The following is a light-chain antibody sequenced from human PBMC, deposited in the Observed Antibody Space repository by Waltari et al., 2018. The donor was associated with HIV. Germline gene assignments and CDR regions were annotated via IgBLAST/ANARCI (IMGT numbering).Light chain of an antibody. J-gene: IGLJ2*01. CDR3: SSYTSSSTFVA. V-gene: IGLV2-14*01. CDR2: DVS. CDR1: SSDVGGYNY. Sequence: QSALTQPASVSGPPGQSITISCTGTSSDVGGYNYVSWYQQHPGKAPKLMIYDVSKRPSGVSNRFSGSKSGNTASLTISGLQAEDEADYYCSSYTSSSTFVAFGGGTKLTVL.